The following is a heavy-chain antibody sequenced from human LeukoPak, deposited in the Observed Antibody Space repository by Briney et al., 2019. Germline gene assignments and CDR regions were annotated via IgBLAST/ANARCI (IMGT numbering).Heavy chain of an antibody. CDR2: IWYDGSNK. D-gene: IGHD3-22*01. Sequence: GRSLRLSCAASGFTFSSYGMHWVRQAPGKGLEWVAVIWYDGSNKYYADSVKGRFTISRDNSKNTLYLQMNSLRAEDSAVYYCARSYYYDSSGSKLWVSYGMDVWGQGTTVTVSS. CDR1: GFTFSSYG. CDR3: ARSYYYDSSGSKLWVSYGMDV. V-gene: IGHV3-33*01. J-gene: IGHJ6*02.